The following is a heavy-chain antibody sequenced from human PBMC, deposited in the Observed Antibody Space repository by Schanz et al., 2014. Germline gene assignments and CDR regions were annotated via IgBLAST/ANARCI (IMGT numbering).Heavy chain of an antibody. D-gene: IGHD3-10*01. CDR2: IGVDGTTT. J-gene: IGHJ4*02. V-gene: IGHV3-23*01. Sequence: EVQLLESGGGLVQPGGSLRLSCLASGFAFGSYGMNWLRQAPGKGLEWVSVIGVDGTTTYYADSVKGRFTISRDNSKNTLYLQMNSLRPEDTAVYYCAKYRGYYRVSGSYRELEYWGQGTLVIVSS. CDR1: GFAFGSYG. CDR3: AKYRGYYRVSGSYRELEY.